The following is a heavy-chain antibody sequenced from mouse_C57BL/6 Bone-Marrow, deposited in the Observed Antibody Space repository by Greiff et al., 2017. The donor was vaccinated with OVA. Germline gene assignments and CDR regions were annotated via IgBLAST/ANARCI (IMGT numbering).Heavy chain of an antibody. CDR2: IDPSDSYT. CDR1: GYTFTSYW. V-gene: IGHV1-50*01. J-gene: IGHJ2*01. CDR3: AREGYYYGSRDYFDY. D-gene: IGHD1-1*01. Sequence: QVQLQQPRAELVKPGASVKLSCKASGYTFTSYWMQWVKQRPGQGLEWIGEIDPSDSYTNYNQKFKGKATLTVDTSSSTAYMQLSSLTSEDSAVYYCAREGYYYGSRDYFDYWGQGTTLTVSS.